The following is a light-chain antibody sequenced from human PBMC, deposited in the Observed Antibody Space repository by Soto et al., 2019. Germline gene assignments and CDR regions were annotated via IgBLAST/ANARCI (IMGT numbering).Light chain of an antibody. CDR3: AAWDDNLNAYV. J-gene: IGLJ1*01. Sequence: QSALAQPPSASGTPGQRVTISCSGGSSNIGTNSVNWYQQLPGTAPKLLIYSNNQRPSGVPDRFSGSKSGTSASLAISGLQSEDEADYYCAAWDDNLNAYVLGTGTKVTV. CDR2: SNN. CDR1: SSNIGTNS. V-gene: IGLV1-44*01.